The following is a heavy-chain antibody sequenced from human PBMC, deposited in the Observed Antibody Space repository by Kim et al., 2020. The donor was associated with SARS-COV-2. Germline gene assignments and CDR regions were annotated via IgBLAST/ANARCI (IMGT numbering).Heavy chain of an antibody. Sequence: YYPALKSRVTISVDTSKNRFSLKLSSVTAADKAVYYCARDVLGGSLWDENWFVPWGQGTLVTVSS. CDR3: ARDVLGGSLWDENWFVP. V-gene: IGHV4-59*01. D-gene: IGHD1-26*01. J-gene: IGHJ5*02.